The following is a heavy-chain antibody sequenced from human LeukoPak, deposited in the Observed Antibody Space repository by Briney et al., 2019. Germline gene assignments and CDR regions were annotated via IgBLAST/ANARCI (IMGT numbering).Heavy chain of an antibody. Sequence: SETLSLTCDVSGDSISSSSNYWGWVRHLPGKGLEWVGSVYRSGSTYYNPSLKSRVTISVDTSKNQFTLNLTSVTAADTAVYHCARRGTSGWAYYFDFWGPGSLLTVSS. CDR2: VYRSGST. CDR1: GDSISSSSNY. V-gene: IGHV4-39*01. J-gene: IGHJ4*02. CDR3: ARRGTSGWAYYFDF. D-gene: IGHD6-19*01.